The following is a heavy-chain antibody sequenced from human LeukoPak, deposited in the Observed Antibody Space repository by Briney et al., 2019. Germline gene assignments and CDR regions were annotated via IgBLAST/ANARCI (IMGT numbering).Heavy chain of an antibody. J-gene: IGHJ5*02. D-gene: IGHD1-1*01. CDR1: GGTFSSYA. Sequence: ASVKVSCKASGGTFSSYAISWVRQAPGQGLEWMGWINPNSGGTNYAQKFQGRVTMTRDTSISTAYMELSRLRSDDTAVYYCARDWNDSNWFDPWGQGTLVTVSS. CDR2: INPNSGGT. V-gene: IGHV1-2*02. CDR3: ARDWNDSNWFDP.